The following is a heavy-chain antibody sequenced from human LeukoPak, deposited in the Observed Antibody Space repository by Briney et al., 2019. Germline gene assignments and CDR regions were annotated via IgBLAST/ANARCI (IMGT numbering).Heavy chain of an antibody. CDR3: ARGSRTIELGDDY. D-gene: IGHD5-24*01. CDR2: ISSSSSDT. J-gene: IGHJ4*02. Sequence: GGSLRLSCAASGFTFSDSYMSWIRQTPGKGLEWLSYISSSSSDTNYADSVKGRFTISRDNAKDSLYLQMNSLRAEDTAVYYCARGSRTIELGDDYWGQGTLVTVSS. CDR1: GFTFSDSY. V-gene: IGHV3-11*06.